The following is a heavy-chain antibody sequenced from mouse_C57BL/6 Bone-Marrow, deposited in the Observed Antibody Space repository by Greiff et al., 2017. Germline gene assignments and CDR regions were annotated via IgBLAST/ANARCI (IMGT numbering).Heavy chain of an antibody. D-gene: IGHD2-3*01. J-gene: IGHJ2*01. V-gene: IGHV2-9-1*01. CDR1: GFSLTSYA. Sequence: VMLVESGPGLVAPSQSLSITCTVSGFSLTSYAISWVRQPPGKGLEWLGVIWTGGGTNYNSALKSRLSISKDNSKSQVFLKMNSLQTDDTARYYCARLYDGYYGYYFDYWGQGTTLTVSS. CDR2: IWTGGGT. CDR3: ARLYDGYYGYYFDY.